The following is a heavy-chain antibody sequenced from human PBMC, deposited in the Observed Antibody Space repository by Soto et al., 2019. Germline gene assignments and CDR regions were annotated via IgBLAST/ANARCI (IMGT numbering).Heavy chain of an antibody. J-gene: IGHJ4*02. CDR2: ISYDGSNK. CDR1: GFTFSSYG. D-gene: IGHD2-15*01. V-gene: IGHV3-30*18. Sequence: GGSLRLSCAASGFTFSSYGMHWVRQAPGKGLEWVAVISYDGSNKYYADSVKGRFTISRDNSKNTLYLQMNSLRAEDTALYYCAKDRSIYCSGGSCYSFDYWGQGTLVTVSS. CDR3: AKDRSIYCSGGSCYSFDY.